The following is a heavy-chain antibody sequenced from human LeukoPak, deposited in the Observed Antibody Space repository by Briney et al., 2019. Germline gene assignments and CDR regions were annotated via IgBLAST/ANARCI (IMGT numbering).Heavy chain of an antibody. CDR3: ASLWGSYRPEFDY. CDR2: IKQDGSEK. J-gene: IGHJ4*02. V-gene: IGHV3-7*01. Sequence: GGSLRLSCAASGFTFSSYWMSWVRQAPGKGLEWVANIKQDGSEKYYVDSVKGRFTISRDNAKNSLYLQMNSLRAEDTAVYYCASLWGSYRPEFDYWGQGTLVTVSS. D-gene: IGHD3-16*02. CDR1: GFTFSSYW.